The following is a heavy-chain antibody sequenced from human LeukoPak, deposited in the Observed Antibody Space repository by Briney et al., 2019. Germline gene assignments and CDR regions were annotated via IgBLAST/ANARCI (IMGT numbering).Heavy chain of an antibody. D-gene: IGHD5-18*01. CDR2: INHSGST. CDR3: ARSKWIQLLYFDL. V-gene: IGHV4-34*01. Sequence: SETLSLTCAVYGGSCSGYYWSWIRQPPGKGLEWIGEINHSGSTNYNPSLKSRVTISVDTSKNQFSLKLSSVTAADTAVYYCARSKWIQLLYFDLWRRGTLVTVSS. J-gene: IGHJ2*01. CDR1: GGSCSGYY.